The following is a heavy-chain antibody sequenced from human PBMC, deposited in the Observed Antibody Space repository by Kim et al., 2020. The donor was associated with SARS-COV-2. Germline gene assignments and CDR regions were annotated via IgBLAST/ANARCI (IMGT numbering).Heavy chain of an antibody. J-gene: IGHJ4*02. CDR3: ARDGRSVDYYFDY. Sequence: ASVKVSCKASGYTLSSYCMHWVRQAPGQRPEWMGWINGVNGNTKYSQKFEGRVTITRDTSASTVYMELSSLISEDTAVYYCARDGRSVDYYFDYWGQGILVTVSS. CDR1: GYTLSSYC. CDR2: INGVNGNT. V-gene: IGHV1-3*01.